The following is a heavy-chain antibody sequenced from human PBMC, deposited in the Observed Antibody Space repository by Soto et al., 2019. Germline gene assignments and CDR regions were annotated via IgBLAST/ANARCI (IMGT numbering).Heavy chain of an antibody. J-gene: IGHJ5*02. Sequence: GGSLRLSWAVSGLTCNNYWMSWVRQAPGKGLEWVANIKQDASEKYYVGSVKGRFTISRDNAKNSMYLQMNNLRAEDTATYYCARIFPPRVTGWFDPWGQGTLVTVSS. CDR2: IKQDASEK. CDR1: GLTCNNYW. V-gene: IGHV3-7*03. D-gene: IGHD2-21*02. CDR3: ARIFPPRVTGWFDP.